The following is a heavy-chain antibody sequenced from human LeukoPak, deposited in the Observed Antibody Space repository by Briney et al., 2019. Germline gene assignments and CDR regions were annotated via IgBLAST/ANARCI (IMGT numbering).Heavy chain of an antibody. D-gene: IGHD3-22*01. CDR3: ARLFDYYDSSGPSFDDY. CDR1: GGSISSYY. Sequence: SETLSLTCTVSGGSISSYYWSWIRQPPGKGLEWIGYIYYSGSTNYNPSPKSRVTISVDTSKNQFSLKLSSVTAADTAVYYCARLFDYYDSSGPSFDDYWGQGTLVTVSS. V-gene: IGHV4-59*12. CDR2: IYYSGST. J-gene: IGHJ4*02.